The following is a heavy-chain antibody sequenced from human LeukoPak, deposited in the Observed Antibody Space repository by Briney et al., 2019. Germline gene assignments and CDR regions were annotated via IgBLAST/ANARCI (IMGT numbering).Heavy chain of an antibody. CDR1: GYTFTSYG. J-gene: IGHJ4*02. CDR3: ARGPAQADIDY. D-gene: IGHD1-14*01. V-gene: IGHV1-2*02. Sequence: ASVKVSCKASGYTFTSYGISWVRQAPGQGLEWMGWINPNSGGTNYAQKFQGRVTMTRDTSISTAYMELSRLRSDDTAVYYCARGPAQADIDYWGQGTLVTVSS. CDR2: INPNSGGT.